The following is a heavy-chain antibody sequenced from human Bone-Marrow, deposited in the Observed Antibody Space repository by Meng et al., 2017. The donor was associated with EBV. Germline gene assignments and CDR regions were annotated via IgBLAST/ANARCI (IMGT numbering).Heavy chain of an antibody. Sequence: LPRRQAAQGQATPSENLSLTGTVSGDSLGSFYHWGWIRQPPGRGPEWIGSVHYTGSTYYSPSLKSRVTVSVDTSKNQFSLRLTSVTAADTAVYYCARPFPSWQSPRLDPFGAWGQGTLVTAPQ. CDR3: ARPFPSWQSPRLDPFGA. D-gene: IGHD6-19*01. CDR2: VHYTGST. V-gene: IGHV4-39*01. J-gene: IGHJ5*02. CDR1: GDSLGSFYH.